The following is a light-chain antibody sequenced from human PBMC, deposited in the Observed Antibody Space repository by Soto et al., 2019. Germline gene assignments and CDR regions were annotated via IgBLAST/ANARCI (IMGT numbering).Light chain of an antibody. CDR3: QSYDSSLSGDVV. CDR1: SSNIGAGYD. V-gene: IGLV1-40*01. Sequence: QLVLTQPPSVSGAPGQRVTISCTGSSSNIGAGYDVHWYQQLPGTAPKLLISGDNNRPSVVPDRFSGSKSGTSASLAITGLQAEDEADYYCQSYDSSLSGDVVFGGGTKLTVL. J-gene: IGLJ2*01. CDR2: GDN.